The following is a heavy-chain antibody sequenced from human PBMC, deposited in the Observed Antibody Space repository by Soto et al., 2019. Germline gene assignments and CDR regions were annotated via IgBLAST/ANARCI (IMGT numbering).Heavy chain of an antibody. V-gene: IGHV3-30*03. D-gene: IGHD6-6*01. CDR3: AREYSSSSFLLHYYGMDV. J-gene: IGHJ6*02. CDR1: GFTFSSYA. CDR2: ISYDGSNK. Sequence: PGGSLRLSCAASGFTFSSYAMSWVRQAPGKGLEWVAVISYDGSNKYYADSVKGRFTISRDNSKNTLYLQMNSLRAEDTAVYYCAREYSSSSFLLHYYGMDVRGQGTTVTVS.